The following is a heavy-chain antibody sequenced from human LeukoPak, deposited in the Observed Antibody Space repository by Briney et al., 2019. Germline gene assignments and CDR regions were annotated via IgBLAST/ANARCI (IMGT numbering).Heavy chain of an antibody. J-gene: IGHJ4*02. CDR3: TKLAEASPDY. V-gene: IGHV3-30*02. Sequence: PPGESLRLSCAVSGLTFSIYYMHWVRQAPGKGLEWVAFIRYDGGIKYYADSVKGRFTISKDNSENTVSLQMNSLRPEDTAVYYCTKLAEASPDYWGQGTLVTVSS. CDR2: IRYDGGIK. CDR1: GLTFSIYY. D-gene: IGHD1-14*01.